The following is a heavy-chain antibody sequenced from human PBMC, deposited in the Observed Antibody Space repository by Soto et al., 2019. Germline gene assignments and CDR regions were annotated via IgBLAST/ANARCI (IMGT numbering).Heavy chain of an antibody. CDR1: GFSFRKYA. D-gene: IGHD3-10*01. CDR2: IHGGVDST. V-gene: IGHV3-23*01. J-gene: IGHJ5*02. Sequence: EEQLLESGGGLVQPGGSLRLSCAASGFSFRKYAMSWVRQAPGKGLEWVSSIHGGVDSTYYADSVQGRFTVSRDDSKEALYLQMSSLRVGDTAVYYCAKVAVACNGEWYWFDHWCQGTLVTVSS. CDR3: AKVAVACNGEWYWFDH.